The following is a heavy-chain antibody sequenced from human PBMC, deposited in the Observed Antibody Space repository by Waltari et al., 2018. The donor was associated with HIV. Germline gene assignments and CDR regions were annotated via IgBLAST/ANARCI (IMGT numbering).Heavy chain of an antibody. CDR1: GASFNDYY. CDR2: VGTGGNV. CDR3: ARGLQMTSYASGNWLWEQMLSRYFFDL. V-gene: IGHV4-34*01. J-gene: IGHJ4*02. D-gene: IGHD3-9*01. Sequence: QAQLQQWGTGLLKPSEALSLTCAVYGASFNDYYWTWIRQSPGKGLAWMGEVGTGGNVNVLPASVLPLSLSTDASKNQFLLTLTSVAATDTAVYCCARGLQMTSYASGNWLWEQMLSRYFFDLWGQGTRV.